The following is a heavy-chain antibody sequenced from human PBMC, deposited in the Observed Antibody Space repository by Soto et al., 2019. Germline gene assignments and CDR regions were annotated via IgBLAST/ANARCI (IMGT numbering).Heavy chain of an antibody. CDR3: ARDRYYYDSSGYLTRFDY. V-gene: IGHV1-18*01. CDR1: GYTFTSYG. CDR2: ISAYNGNT. J-gene: IGHJ4*02. D-gene: IGHD3-22*01. Sequence: QVQLVQSGAEVKKPGASVKVSCKASGYTFTSYGISWVRQAPGQGLEWMGWISAYNGNTNYAQKLQGRVTMTTDTSTSTAYVELRSLRSDDTAVYYCARDRYYYDSSGYLTRFDYWGQGTLVTVSS.